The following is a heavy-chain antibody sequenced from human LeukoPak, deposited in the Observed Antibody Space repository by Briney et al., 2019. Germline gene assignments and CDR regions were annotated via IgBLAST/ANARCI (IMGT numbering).Heavy chain of an antibody. J-gene: IGHJ4*02. CDR1: GGSISGSSYY. D-gene: IGHD4-17*01. Sequence: SETLSLTCTVSGGSISGSSYYWGWIRQPPGKGLEWIGSIYYSGSTYYNPSLKSRVTISVDASKNQFSLKLSSVTAADTAVYYCARVHGDHRALDYWGQGTLVTVSS. V-gene: IGHV4-39*07. CDR2: IYYSGST. CDR3: ARVHGDHRALDY.